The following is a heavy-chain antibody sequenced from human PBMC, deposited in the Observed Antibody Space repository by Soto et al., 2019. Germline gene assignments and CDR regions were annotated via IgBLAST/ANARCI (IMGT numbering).Heavy chain of an antibody. D-gene: IGHD6-13*01. CDR3: AKDYGDSSSWYGDYFDY. Sequence: PGGSLRLSCAASGFTFDDYAMHWVRQAPGKGLEWVSGISWNSGSIGYAESVKGRFTISRDNAKNSLYLQMNSLRAEDTALYYCAKDYGDSSSWYGDYFDYWGQGTLVTVSS. CDR1: GFTFDDYA. CDR2: ISWNSGSI. J-gene: IGHJ4*02. V-gene: IGHV3-9*01.